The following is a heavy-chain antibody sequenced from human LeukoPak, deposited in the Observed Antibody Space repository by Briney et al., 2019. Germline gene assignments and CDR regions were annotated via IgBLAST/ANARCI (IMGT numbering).Heavy chain of an antibody. Sequence: GASVKVSCKASQYTFTGYYMHWVRQAPGQGLEWMGWISGYNGDTNYAQKLQGRVTMTTDTSTSTAYMELRSLRFDDTAVYYCARDGSSYSSGWHDAFDIWGQGTMVTVSS. D-gene: IGHD6-19*01. J-gene: IGHJ3*02. V-gene: IGHV1-18*04. CDR1: QYTFTGYY. CDR2: ISGYNGDT. CDR3: ARDGSSYSSGWHDAFDI.